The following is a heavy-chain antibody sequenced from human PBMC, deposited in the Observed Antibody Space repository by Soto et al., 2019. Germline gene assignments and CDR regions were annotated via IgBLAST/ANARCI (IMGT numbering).Heavy chain of an antibody. CDR1: GFTFSNYG. Sequence: GGSLRLSRAASGFTFSNYGMHWVRQAPGKGLEWVAIIWHDGNNKYYADSVRGRFTISRDNSKNRLYLQMNSLRAEDTAVYYCASDLVGASDSYGLDVWGQGTPVTVSS. CDR3: ASDLVGASDSYGLDV. V-gene: IGHV3-33*01. CDR2: IWHDGNNK. D-gene: IGHD1-26*01. J-gene: IGHJ6*02.